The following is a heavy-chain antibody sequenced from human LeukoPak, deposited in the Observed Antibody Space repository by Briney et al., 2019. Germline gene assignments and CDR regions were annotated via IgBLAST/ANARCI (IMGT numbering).Heavy chain of an antibody. Sequence: SETLSLTCTVSDGSISSSSYYWGWIRQPPGKGLVWIGSIYYSGSTYYNPPLKSRVTISVDTSKNQFSLKLSSVTAADTAVYYCARELGYCSSTSCYRGWFDPWGQGTLVSVSS. V-gene: IGHV4-39*07. CDR3: ARELGYCSSTSCYRGWFDP. D-gene: IGHD2-2*01. CDR2: IYYSGST. J-gene: IGHJ5*02. CDR1: DGSISSSSYY.